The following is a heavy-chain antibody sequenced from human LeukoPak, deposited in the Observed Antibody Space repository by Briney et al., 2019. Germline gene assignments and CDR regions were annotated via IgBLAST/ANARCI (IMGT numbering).Heavy chain of an antibody. Sequence: PSQTLSLTCTVSGGSISSSSYYWGWIRQPPGKGLEWIGSIYYSGSTYYNPSLKSRVTISVDTSKNQFSLKLSSVTAADTAVYYCAREFEWELHDYYYYYMDVWGKGTTVTVSS. CDR2: IYYSGST. V-gene: IGHV4-39*07. CDR1: GGSISSSSYY. J-gene: IGHJ6*03. CDR3: AREFEWELHDYYYYYMDV. D-gene: IGHD1-26*01.